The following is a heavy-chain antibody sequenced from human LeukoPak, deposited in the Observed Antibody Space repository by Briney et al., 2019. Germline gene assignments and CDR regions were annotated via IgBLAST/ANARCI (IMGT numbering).Heavy chain of an antibody. D-gene: IGHD2-21*02. CDR3: ATYCGGDCYSPHDAFDI. CDR2: ISSSSSYI. J-gene: IGHJ3*02. Sequence: GGSLRLSCAASGFTFSSYSMNWVRQAPGKGLEWVSSISSSSSYIYYADSVKGRFTISRDNAKNSLYLQMNSLRAEDTAVYYCATYCGGDCYSPHDAFDIWGQGTMVTVSS. V-gene: IGHV3-21*04. CDR1: GFTFSSYS.